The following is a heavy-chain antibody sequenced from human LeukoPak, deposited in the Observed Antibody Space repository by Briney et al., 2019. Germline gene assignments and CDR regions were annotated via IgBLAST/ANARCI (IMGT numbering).Heavy chain of an antibody. CDR3: ARGPSSTSGASYYFDY. V-gene: IGHV1-8*01. CDR2: MNPNSGNT. CDR1: GYTFTSYD. J-gene: IGHJ4*02. Sequence: ASVKVSCKASGYTFTSYDINWVRQATGHGLEWMGWMNPNSGNTGYAQKFQGRVTITADESTSTAYMELSSLRSEDTAVYYCARGPSSTSGASYYFDYWGQGTLVTVSS. D-gene: IGHD3-10*01.